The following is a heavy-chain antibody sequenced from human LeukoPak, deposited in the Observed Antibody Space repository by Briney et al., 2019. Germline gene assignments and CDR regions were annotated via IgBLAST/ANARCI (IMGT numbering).Heavy chain of an antibody. CDR2: IYPGGSDT. CDR3: ARHTAARPYYYYYYMDV. V-gene: IGHV5-51*01. D-gene: IGHD6-6*01. Sequence: GESLKISCKGSGYTFTSYWIGWVRQMPGKGLEWMGIIYPGGSDTRYSLSFQGQVTISADKSISTAYLQWSSLKASDTAMYYCARHTAARPYYYYYYMDVWGKGTTVTVSS. J-gene: IGHJ6*03. CDR1: GYTFTSYW.